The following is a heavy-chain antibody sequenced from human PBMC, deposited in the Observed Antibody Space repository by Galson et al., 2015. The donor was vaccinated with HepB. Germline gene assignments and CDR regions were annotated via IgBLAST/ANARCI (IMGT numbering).Heavy chain of an antibody. D-gene: IGHD2-21*02. V-gene: IGHV3-15*01. Sequence: LRLSCAASGFTFSNAWMSWVRQAPGKGLEWVGRIKSKTDGGTTDYAAPVKGRFTISRDDSKNTLYLQMNSLKTEDTAVYYCTTKLYCGGDCYTFDYWGQGTLVTVSS. CDR3: TTKLYCGGDCYTFDY. J-gene: IGHJ4*02. CDR1: GFTFSNAW. CDR2: IKSKTDGGTT.